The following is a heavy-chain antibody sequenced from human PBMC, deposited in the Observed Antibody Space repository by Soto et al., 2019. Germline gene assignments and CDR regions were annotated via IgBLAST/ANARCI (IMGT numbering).Heavy chain of an antibody. CDR3: AREADFASSGYVLDY. CDR2: VTSSSSSM. D-gene: IGHD3-22*01. V-gene: IGHV3-21*01. Sequence: LRLSCAASGFTFNGYSMNWVRQAPGKGLEWVSSVTSSSSSMLYADSVKGRFTISRDDAKDSLFLQMNSLRADDTAVYYCAREADFASSGYVLDYWGQGTLVTVSS. CDR1: GFTFNGYS. J-gene: IGHJ4*02.